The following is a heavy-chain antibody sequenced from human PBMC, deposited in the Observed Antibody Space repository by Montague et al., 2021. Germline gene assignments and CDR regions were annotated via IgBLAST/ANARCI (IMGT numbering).Heavy chain of an antibody. CDR3: AVTNPYYYYGMDV. D-gene: IGHD1-14*01. V-gene: IGHV4-59*01. CDR1: GASISDYY. Sequence: SETLSLTCSVSGASISDYYWSWIWQPPGKGLEWIGYIYYSRRTNYNPSLKSRVTISVDTSKDQFSLKLSSVTAADTAFYYCAVTNPYYYYGMDVWGQGTTVTVSS. J-gene: IGHJ6*02. CDR2: IYYSRRT.